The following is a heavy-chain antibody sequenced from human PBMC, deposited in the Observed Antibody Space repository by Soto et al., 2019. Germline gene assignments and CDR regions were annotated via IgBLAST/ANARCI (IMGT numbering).Heavy chain of an antibody. J-gene: IGHJ4*02. Sequence: EVQLLESGGGLVQPGGSLRLSCAASGFTFSSDAMSWVRQAPGKGLEWVSAISGSGGSTYYADSVKGRFTISRDNSKNTLYLQMNSLRAEDTAVYYCAKGSRDILTGYQFGLFDCWGQGTLVTVSS. CDR1: GFTFSSDA. CDR3: AKGSRDILTGYQFGLFDC. D-gene: IGHD3-9*01. V-gene: IGHV3-23*01. CDR2: ISGSGGST.